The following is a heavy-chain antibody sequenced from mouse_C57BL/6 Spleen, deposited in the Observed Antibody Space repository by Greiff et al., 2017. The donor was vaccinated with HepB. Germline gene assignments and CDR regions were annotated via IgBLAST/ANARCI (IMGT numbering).Heavy chain of an antibody. V-gene: IGHV5-16*01. J-gene: IGHJ2*01. Sequence: EVKLVESEGGLVQPGSSMKLSCTASGFTFSDYYMAWVRQVPEKGLEWVANINYDGSSTYYLDSLKSRFIISRDNAKNILYLQMSSLKSEDTATYYCARISGSSLDYWGQGTTLTVSS. CDR2: INYDGSST. CDR3: ARISGSSLDY. D-gene: IGHD1-1*01. CDR1: GFTFSDYY.